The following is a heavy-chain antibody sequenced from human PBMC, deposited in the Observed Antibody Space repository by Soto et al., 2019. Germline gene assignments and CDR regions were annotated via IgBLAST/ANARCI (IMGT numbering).Heavy chain of an antibody. CDR2: ITRDGYNK. J-gene: IGHJ4*02. CDR1: GFIFKNYA. Sequence: GGSLRLSFAGSGFIFKNYALNWVRQAPGKGLEWVASITRDGYNKYYADSVKGRFTISRDNSRDTLSLQMTALRTEDSSIYYCTKSSGGSSSVGMDYWGQGTRVTVSS. V-gene: IGHV3-30*04. CDR3: TKSSGGSSSVGMDY. D-gene: IGHD6-6*01.